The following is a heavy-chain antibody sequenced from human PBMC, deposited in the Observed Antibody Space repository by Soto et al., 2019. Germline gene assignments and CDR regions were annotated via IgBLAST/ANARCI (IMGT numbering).Heavy chain of an antibody. V-gene: IGHV2-5*02. CDR2: IYWDDDK. D-gene: IGHD4-17*01. CDR1: GFSLSTSGEG. J-gene: IGHJ5*02. Sequence: QITLKESGPTLVKPTQTLTLTCTFSGFSLSTSGEGVNWVRQPPGKALKWLALIYWDDDKRYSPSLKSRLTITEDIAKTRVVLTMTNMDPVDTAKYYCGPIMTTVTTTWGQGTLVTVSS. CDR3: GPIMTTVTTT.